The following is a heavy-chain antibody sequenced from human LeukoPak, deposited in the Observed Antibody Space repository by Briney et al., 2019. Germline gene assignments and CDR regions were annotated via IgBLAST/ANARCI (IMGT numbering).Heavy chain of an antibody. D-gene: IGHD6-13*01. V-gene: IGHV3-21*01. CDR2: ISGSSSYI. Sequence: PGGSLRLSCVASGFTFSSYSMNWVRQAPGKGLEWVSSISGSSSYIYYADSVKGRFTISRDDAKNSLYLQMSSLRAEDTAVYYCARDKMRIAAAGIYYYWGQGTLVTVSS. CDR1: GFTFSSYS. CDR3: ARDKMRIAAAGIYYY. J-gene: IGHJ4*02.